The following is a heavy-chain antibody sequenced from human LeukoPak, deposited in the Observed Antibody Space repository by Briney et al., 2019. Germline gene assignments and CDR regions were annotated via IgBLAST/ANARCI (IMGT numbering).Heavy chain of an antibody. J-gene: IGHJ4*02. D-gene: IGHD3-10*01. Sequence: GGSLRLSCAASGFTFSSYGMHWVRQASGKGLEWVAVISYDGSNKYYADSVKGRFTISRDNSKNTLYLQMNSLRAEDTAVYYCAKDRSGSYLGYYFDYWGQGTLVTVSS. V-gene: IGHV3-30*18. CDR1: GFTFSSYG. CDR3: AKDRSGSYLGYYFDY. CDR2: ISYDGSNK.